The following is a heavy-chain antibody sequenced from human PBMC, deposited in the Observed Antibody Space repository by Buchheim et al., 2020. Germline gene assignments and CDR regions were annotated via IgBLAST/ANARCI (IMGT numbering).Heavy chain of an antibody. CDR1: GFTYSIYA. CDR2: ISGSGGGT. Sequence: EVQLLESGGGLIQPGGSLRLSCAASGFTYSIYAMSWVRQAPGKGLEWVSTISGSGGGTYYADSVKGRFTISRDNSKNTPFLQMTSLRAEDTAVYYCAKGSGNNNWYVWFDPWGQGTL. D-gene: IGHD1-1*01. V-gene: IGHV3-23*01. CDR3: AKGSGNNNWYVWFDP. J-gene: IGHJ5*02.